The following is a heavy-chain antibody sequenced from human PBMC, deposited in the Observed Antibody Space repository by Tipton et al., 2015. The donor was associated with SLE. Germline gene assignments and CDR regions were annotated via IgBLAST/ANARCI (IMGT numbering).Heavy chain of an antibody. CDR1: GGSFSGYY. Sequence: TLSLTCAVYGGSFSGYYWSWIRQPPGKGLEWIGEINHSGSTNYNPYLQSRVTMSLDTSKNQFSLKLSSVTAADTAVYYCARWGPYYYGSGSSPAEYFQYWCQGTLVTVSS. J-gene: IGHJ1*01. CDR2: INHSGST. CDR3: ARWGPYYYGSGSSPAEYFQY. D-gene: IGHD3-10*01. V-gene: IGHV4-34*01.